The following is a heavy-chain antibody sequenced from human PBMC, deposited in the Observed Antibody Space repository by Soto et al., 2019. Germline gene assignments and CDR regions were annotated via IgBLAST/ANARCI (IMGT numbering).Heavy chain of an antibody. CDR3: ATLRTILAPAFDY. CDR1: GGSISSYY. D-gene: IGHD3-3*01. Sequence: PSETLSLTCTVSGGSISSYYWSWIRQPPGKGLEWIGFIYYSGNTNYNPSLRSRVTISVDTSKNQFSLKLTSVTAADTAIYYCATLRTILAPAFDYWGQGTLVTSPQ. CDR2: IYYSGNT. V-gene: IGHV4-59*01. J-gene: IGHJ4*02.